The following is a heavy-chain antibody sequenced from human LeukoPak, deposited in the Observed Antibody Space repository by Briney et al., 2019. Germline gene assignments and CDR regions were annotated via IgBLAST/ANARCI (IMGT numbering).Heavy chain of an antibody. Sequence: ASVKVSCKASGYTFTGYYMHWVRQAPGQGLEWMGWINPNSGGTNYAQKFQGRVTMTRDTSISTAYMELSRLRSDDTAVHYCARAENGNYGGNSWDYYYYYMDVWGKGTTVTVSS. CDR2: INPNSGGT. D-gene: IGHD4-23*01. J-gene: IGHJ6*03. CDR3: ARAENGNYGGNSWDYYYYYMDV. CDR1: GYTFTGYY. V-gene: IGHV1-2*02.